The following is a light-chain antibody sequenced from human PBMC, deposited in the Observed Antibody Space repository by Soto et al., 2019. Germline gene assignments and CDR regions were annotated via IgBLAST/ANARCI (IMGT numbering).Light chain of an antibody. CDR3: QQYFTYPLT. CDR2: GAS. V-gene: IGKV1-16*02. Sequence: DIQMTQSPSSLSASVGDSVTITCRASQDIDIFLAWFQQRPGKAPRSLIYGASSLQDGVPAKFIGGGSGTDFNLTISSLQPEDFATYYCQQYFTYPLTFGQGTRLDIK. J-gene: IGKJ5*01. CDR1: QDIDIF.